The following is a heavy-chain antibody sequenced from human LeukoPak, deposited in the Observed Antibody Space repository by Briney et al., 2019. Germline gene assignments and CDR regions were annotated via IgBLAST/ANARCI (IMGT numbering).Heavy chain of an antibody. D-gene: IGHD3-10*01. V-gene: IGHV1-2*04. CDR2: INPNSGGT. Sequence: GASVKVSCKASGYTFTGYYMHWVRQAPGQGLEWMGWINPNSGGTNYAQKFQGWVTMTRDTSISTAYMELSRLRSDDTAVYYCAREKGWVIGTMVRGVDHGMDVWGKGTTVTVSS. J-gene: IGHJ6*04. CDR3: AREKGWVIGTMVRGVDHGMDV. CDR1: GYTFTGYY.